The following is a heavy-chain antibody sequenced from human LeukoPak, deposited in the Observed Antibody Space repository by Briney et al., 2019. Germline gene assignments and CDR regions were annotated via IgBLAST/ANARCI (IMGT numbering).Heavy chain of an antibody. D-gene: IGHD3-22*01. Sequence: SQTLSLTCAVSGASISSGSYSWNWIRQPAGKTLEYIGRIYTTGSTSYNPSLENRVTISLDTSKNQLSLKLSSVTAADTAVYYCVNLDYDRAFDIWGQGTMVTVSS. J-gene: IGHJ3*02. CDR1: GASISSGSYS. CDR2: IYTTGST. CDR3: VNLDYDRAFDI. V-gene: IGHV4-61*02.